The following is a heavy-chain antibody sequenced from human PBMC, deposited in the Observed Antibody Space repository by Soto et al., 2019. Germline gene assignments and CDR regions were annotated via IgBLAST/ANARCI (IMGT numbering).Heavy chain of an antibody. V-gene: IGHV1-24*01. Sequence: ASVKVSCKVSGYTLTELSMHWVRQAPGKGLEWMGGFDPEDGETIYAQKFQGRVTMTEDTSTDTAYMELSSLRSEDTAVYYCATSRGITMIVVGETYFDYWGQGTLVTVSS. J-gene: IGHJ4*02. CDR2: FDPEDGET. CDR1: GYTLTELS. D-gene: IGHD3-22*01. CDR3: ATSRGITMIVVGETYFDY.